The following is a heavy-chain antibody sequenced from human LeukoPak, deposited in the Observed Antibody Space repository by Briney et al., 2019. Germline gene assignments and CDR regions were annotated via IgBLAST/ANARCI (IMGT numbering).Heavy chain of an antibody. CDR2: IIPILGIA. J-gene: IGHJ3*02. D-gene: IGHD3/OR15-3a*01. CDR3: VRESPWGWTDHYAFDI. Sequence: SVKVSCKASGGTFSSYAISWVRQAPGQGLEWMGRIIPILGIANYAQKSQGRVTIIADKSTRTAYMELSSLRSEDTAVYYCVRESPWGWTDHYAFDIWGQGTMVTVSS. CDR1: GGTFSSYA. V-gene: IGHV1-69*04.